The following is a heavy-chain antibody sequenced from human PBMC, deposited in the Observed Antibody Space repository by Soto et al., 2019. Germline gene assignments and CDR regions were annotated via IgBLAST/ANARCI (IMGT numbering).Heavy chain of an antibody. Sequence: GESLKISCKGSGYSFITYWIAWVRQKPGKGLEWMGIIGPADSETKYSPSFQGQVTISADKSIKTAYLQWSSLKASDTAMYYCARLGQGGYVQGMDVWGQGTTVTVSS. V-gene: IGHV5-51*01. CDR3: ARLGQGGYVQGMDV. CDR1: GYSFITYW. J-gene: IGHJ6*02. CDR2: IGPADSET. D-gene: IGHD5-12*01.